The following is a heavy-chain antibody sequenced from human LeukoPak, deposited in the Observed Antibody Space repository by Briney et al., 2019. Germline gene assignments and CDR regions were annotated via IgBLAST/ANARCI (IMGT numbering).Heavy chain of an antibody. V-gene: IGHV1-69*01. D-gene: IGHD4-17*01. CDR3: AAPRTVTTYYYGMDV. J-gene: IGHJ6*02. Sequence: ASVKVSCKASGGTFSSYAISWVRQAPGQGLEWMGGIIPIFGTANYAQKFQGRVTITADESTSTAYMELSSLRSEDTAVYYCAAPRTVTTYYYGMDVWGQGTTVTVSS. CDR1: GGTFSSYA. CDR2: IIPIFGTA.